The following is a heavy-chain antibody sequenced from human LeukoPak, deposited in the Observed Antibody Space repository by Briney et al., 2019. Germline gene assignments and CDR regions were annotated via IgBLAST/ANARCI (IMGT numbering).Heavy chain of an antibody. Sequence: SETLSLTCAVSGGSISSSNWWSWVRQPPGKGLEWIGEIYHSGSTNYNPSLKSRVTISVDKSKNQFSLKLSSVTAADTAAYYCARDLYIVVVPAGYWYFDLWGRGTLVTVSS. CDR3: ARDLYIVVVPAGYWYFDL. CDR2: IYHSGST. CDR1: GGSISSSNW. V-gene: IGHV4-4*02. J-gene: IGHJ2*01. D-gene: IGHD2-2*01.